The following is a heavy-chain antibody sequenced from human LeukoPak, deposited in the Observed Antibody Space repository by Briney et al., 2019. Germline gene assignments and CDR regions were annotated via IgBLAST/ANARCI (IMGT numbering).Heavy chain of an antibody. Sequence: GRSLRLSCAASGFTFSSYAMHWVRQAPGKGLERVAVISYDGGNKYYADSVKGRFTISRDNSKSTLYLQMNSLRAEDTAVYYCARGDYFDYWGQGTLVTVSS. CDR3: ARGDYFDY. V-gene: IGHV3-30-3*01. J-gene: IGHJ4*02. CDR1: GFTFSSYA. CDR2: ISYDGGNK.